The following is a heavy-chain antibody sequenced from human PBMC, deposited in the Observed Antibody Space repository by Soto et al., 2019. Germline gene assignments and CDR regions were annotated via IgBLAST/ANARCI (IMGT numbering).Heavy chain of an antibody. Sequence: SETRSLTCNMSGDSSRISTYSWIWIRQPPGKALQWIGFIYQSGVTSYNPSLASRVSISLDRSNNQCSLKLKSVTAADTAVYFCAGMPYTSGLRFDPWGPGTLVTVS. CDR2: IYQSGVT. V-gene: IGHV4-30-2*01. D-gene: IGHD6-19*01. CDR3: AGMPYTSGLRFDP. CDR1: GDSSRISTYS. J-gene: IGHJ5*02.